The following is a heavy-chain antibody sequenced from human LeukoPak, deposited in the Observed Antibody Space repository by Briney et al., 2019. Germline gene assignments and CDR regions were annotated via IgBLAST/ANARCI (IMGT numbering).Heavy chain of an antibody. CDR3: ARVRRSAVAGLWLDY. D-gene: IGHD6-19*01. CDR1: GGSISSYY. J-gene: IGHJ4*02. Sequence: KPSETLSLNCTVSGGSISSYYWSWIRQPPGKGLEWIGYIYYSGSTNYSPSLKSRVTISVDTSKNQFSLKLSSVTAADTAVYYCARVRRSAVAGLWLDYWGQGTLVTVSS. V-gene: IGHV4-59*01. CDR2: IYYSGST.